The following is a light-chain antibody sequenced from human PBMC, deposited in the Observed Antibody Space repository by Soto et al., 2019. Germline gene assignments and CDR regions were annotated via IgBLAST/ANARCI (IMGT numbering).Light chain of an antibody. J-gene: IGKJ1*01. Sequence: DIHMTQSPSTLSASLGDRVTITFRASQSITNRLAWYQQKPGKAPKVLIYDASNLEYGVPSRFSGSGFGTEFILTISSLQPDDFATYWCQHYGGMWTFGQGTKVDIK. CDR1: QSITNR. V-gene: IGKV1-5*01. CDR2: DAS. CDR3: QHYGGMWT.